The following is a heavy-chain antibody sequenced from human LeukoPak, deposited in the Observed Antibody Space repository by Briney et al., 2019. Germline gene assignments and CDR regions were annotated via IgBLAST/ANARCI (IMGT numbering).Heavy chain of an antibody. J-gene: IGHJ4*02. Sequence: GASVKVSCKASGYTFTSYGISWVRQAPGQGLEWMGWISAYNGNTNYAQKLQGRVTMTTDTSTSTACMELRSLRSDDTAVYHCARDLWVYGSGYSGYWGQGTLVTVSS. CDR3: ARDLWVYGSGYSGY. CDR2: ISAYNGNT. D-gene: IGHD3-10*01. CDR1: GYTFTSYG. V-gene: IGHV1-18*01.